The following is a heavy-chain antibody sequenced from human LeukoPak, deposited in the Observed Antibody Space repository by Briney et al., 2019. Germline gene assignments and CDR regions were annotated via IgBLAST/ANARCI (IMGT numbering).Heavy chain of an antibody. V-gene: IGHV3-33*01. CDR2: IWYDGSNK. CDR3: ARDSGSYYYDSSGYGFDY. CDR1: GFTFSSYG. J-gene: IGHJ4*02. D-gene: IGHD3-22*01. Sequence: QPGRSLRLSCAAPGFTFSSYGMHWVRQAPGKGLEWVAVIWYDGSNKYYADSVKGRFTISRDNSKNTLYLQMNSQRAEDTAVYYCARDSGSYYYDSSGYGFDYWGQGTLVTVSS.